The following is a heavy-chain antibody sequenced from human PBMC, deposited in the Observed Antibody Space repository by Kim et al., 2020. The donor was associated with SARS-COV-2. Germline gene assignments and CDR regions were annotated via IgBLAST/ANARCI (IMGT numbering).Heavy chain of an antibody. D-gene: IGHD2-15*01. V-gene: IGHV1-3*01. CDR3: ARDRCSGGSCSYYFDY. Sequence: KCQGRGTITRDTSASTAYMELSSLRSEDTAVYYCARDRCSGGSCSYYFDYWGQGTLVTVSS. J-gene: IGHJ4*02.